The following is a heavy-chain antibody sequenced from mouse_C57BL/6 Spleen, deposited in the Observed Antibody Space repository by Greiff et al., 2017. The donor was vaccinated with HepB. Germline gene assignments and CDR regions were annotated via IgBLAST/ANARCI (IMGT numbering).Heavy chain of an antibody. CDR2: IYPGSGNT. Sequence: VKLMESGPELVKPGASVKISCKASGYSFTSYYIHWVKQRPGQGLEWIGWIYPGSGNTKYNEKFKGKATLTADTSSSTAYMQLSSLTSEDSAVYYCARYYGSYFDYWGQGTTLTVSS. CDR3: ARYYGSYFDY. CDR1: GYSFTSYY. J-gene: IGHJ2*01. V-gene: IGHV1-66*01. D-gene: IGHD1-1*01.